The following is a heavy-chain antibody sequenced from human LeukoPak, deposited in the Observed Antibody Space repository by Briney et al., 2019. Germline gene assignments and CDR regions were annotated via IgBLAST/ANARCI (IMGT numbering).Heavy chain of an antibody. V-gene: IGHV3-7*01. CDR1: GFTFSSYW. Sequence: GGSLRLSCAASGFTFSSYWMSWVRQAPGKGLEWVANIKQGGSEKYYVDSVKGRFTISRDNAKNSLYLQMNSLRAEDTAVYYCARVEGTNWGSSAFDIWGQGTMVTVSS. J-gene: IGHJ3*02. D-gene: IGHD7-27*01. CDR2: IKQGGSEK. CDR3: ARVEGTNWGSSAFDI.